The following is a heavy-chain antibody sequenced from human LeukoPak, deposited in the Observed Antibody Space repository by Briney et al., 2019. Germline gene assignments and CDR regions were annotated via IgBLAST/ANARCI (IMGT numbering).Heavy chain of an antibody. D-gene: IGHD2-8*01. CDR3: AKKPGYGVDY. V-gene: IGHV3-23*01. Sequence: GGSLRLSCAASGFTFSSYAMSWVRQAPRKGLEWVSAISGSGGSTYYADSVKGRFTISRDNSKNTLYLQMNSLRAEDTAVYYSAKKPGYGVDYWGQGTLVTVSS. J-gene: IGHJ4*02. CDR2: ISGSGGST. CDR1: GFTFSSYA.